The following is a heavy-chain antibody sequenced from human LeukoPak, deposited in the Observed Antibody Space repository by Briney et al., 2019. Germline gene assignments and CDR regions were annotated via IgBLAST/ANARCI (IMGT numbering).Heavy chain of an antibody. CDR1: GGSFSGYY. Sequence: SETLSLTCAVYGGSFSGYYWSWIRQPPGKGLEWIGEINHSGSTNYNPSLKSRVTISVDTSKNQFSLKLSSVTAADTAVYYCARLSVYPWLPHYDAFDIWGQGTMVTVSS. J-gene: IGHJ3*02. CDR3: ARLSVYPWLPHYDAFDI. D-gene: IGHD6-19*01. V-gene: IGHV4-34*01. CDR2: INHSGST.